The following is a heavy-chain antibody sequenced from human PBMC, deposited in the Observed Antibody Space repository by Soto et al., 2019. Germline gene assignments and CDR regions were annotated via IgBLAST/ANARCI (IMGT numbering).Heavy chain of an antibody. Sequence: GGSLRLSCAASGFTFSSYGMHWVRQAPGKGLEWVAVIWYDGSNKYYADSVKGRFTISRDNSKNTLYLQMNSLRAEDTAVYYCARGPIVARVPLDYWGQGTLVTVS. D-gene: IGHD5-12*01. V-gene: IGHV3-33*01. J-gene: IGHJ4*02. CDR3: ARGPIVARVPLDY. CDR2: IWYDGSNK. CDR1: GFTFSSYG.